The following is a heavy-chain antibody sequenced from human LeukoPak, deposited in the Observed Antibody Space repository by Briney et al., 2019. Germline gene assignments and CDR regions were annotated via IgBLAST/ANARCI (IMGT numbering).Heavy chain of an antibody. CDR1: GGSISSYY. J-gene: IGHJ6*02. D-gene: IGHD2-15*01. Sequence: SETLSLTCTVSGGSISSYYWSWIRQPPGQGLEWIGYIYYSGSTNYSPSLKSRVTISVDTSKNQFSLKLSSVTAADTAVYYCASGRLGYCSGGSCYYYYYGMDVWGQGTMVTVSS. CDR3: ASGRLGYCSGGSCYYYYYGMDV. CDR2: IYYSGST. V-gene: IGHV4-59*01.